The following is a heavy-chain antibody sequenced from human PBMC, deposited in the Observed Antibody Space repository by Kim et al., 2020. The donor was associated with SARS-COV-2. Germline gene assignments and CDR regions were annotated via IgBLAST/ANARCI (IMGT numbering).Heavy chain of an antibody. CDR2: IRSKANSYAT. V-gene: IGHV3-73*01. Sequence: GGSLRLSCAASGFTFSGSAMHWVRQASGKGLEWVGRIRSKANSYATAYAASVKGRFTISRDDSKNTAYLQMNSLKTEDTAVYYCTRHVGSGWELLAYWGQGALVTVSS. CDR3: TRHVGSGWELLAY. D-gene: IGHD1-26*01. J-gene: IGHJ4*02. CDR1: GFTFSGSA.